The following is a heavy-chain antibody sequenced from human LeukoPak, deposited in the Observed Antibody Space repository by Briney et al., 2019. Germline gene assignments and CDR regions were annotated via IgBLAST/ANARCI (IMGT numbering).Heavy chain of an antibody. D-gene: IGHD3-10*01. V-gene: IGHV4-59*01. CDR2: IYYSGSN. CDR1: GGSISSYY. Sequence: PSETLSLTCTVSGGSISSYYWSWIRQPPGKGLEWIGYIYYSGSNNYNPSLKSRVTISEDKSKKQFSLKRRAVNAAATAVYYSVSTNYNPSLKSRVTISVDTSKNQFSLKLSSVTAADTAVYYCARGHYDFWSGYPTNDYWGQGTLVTVSS. CDR3: VSTNYNPSLKSRVTISVDTSKNQFSLKLSSVTAADTAVYYCARGHYDFWSGYPTNDY. J-gene: IGHJ4*02.